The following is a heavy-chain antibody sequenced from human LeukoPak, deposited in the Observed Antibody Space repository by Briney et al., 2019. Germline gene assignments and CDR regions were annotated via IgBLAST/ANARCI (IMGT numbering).Heavy chain of an antibody. CDR3: ARRPFYSSSWHNSRFDY. Sequence: SETLSLTCAVYGGSFSGYYWSWIRQPPGKGLEWIGEINHSGSTNYNPSLKSRVTISVDTSKNQFSLKLSSVTAADTAVYYCARRPFYSSSWHNSRFDYWGQGTLVTVSS. V-gene: IGHV4-34*01. CDR2: INHSGST. J-gene: IGHJ4*02. D-gene: IGHD6-13*01. CDR1: GGSFSGYY.